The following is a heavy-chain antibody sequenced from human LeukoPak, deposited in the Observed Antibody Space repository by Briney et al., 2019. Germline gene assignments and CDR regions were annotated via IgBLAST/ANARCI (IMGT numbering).Heavy chain of an antibody. CDR2: ISSSSSYI. Sequence: ETLSLTCTVSGYSISSGYYWGWIRQPPGKGLEWVSSISSSSSYIYYADSVKGRFTISRDNAKNSLYLQMNSLRAEDTAVYYCARPEASNWNYVPFDYWGQGTLVTVSS. D-gene: IGHD1-7*01. J-gene: IGHJ4*02. V-gene: IGHV3-21*01. CDR1: GYSISSGYY. CDR3: ARPEASNWNYVPFDY.